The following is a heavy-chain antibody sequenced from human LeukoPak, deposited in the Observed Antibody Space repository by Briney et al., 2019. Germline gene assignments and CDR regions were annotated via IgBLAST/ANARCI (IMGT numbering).Heavy chain of an antibody. V-gene: IGHV3-21*01. Sequence: GGSLGLSCVASGFTFSSYSMNWVRQAPGKGLEWVSSISSSSSYIYYADSVKGRFTISRDNAKNSLYLQMNSLRAEDTAVYYCARGDRDLYCSSTSCYPVLGGQGTLVTVSS. CDR2: ISSSSSYI. CDR1: GFTFSSYS. CDR3: ARGDRDLYCSSTSCYPVL. J-gene: IGHJ4*02. D-gene: IGHD2-2*01.